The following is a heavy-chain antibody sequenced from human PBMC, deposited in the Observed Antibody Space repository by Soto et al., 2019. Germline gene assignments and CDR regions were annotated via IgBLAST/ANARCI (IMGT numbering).Heavy chain of an antibody. CDR1: GLSFSDYY. CDR3: ALRSMAVVPEY. Sequence: GGSLRLSCAASGLSFSDYYMSWIRQAPGKGLEWIAYITSSSSTIYYADSVKGRFTISRNDAKNSLYLQLDSLRAEDTAVYYCALRSMAVVPEYWGQGTLVTVSS. CDR2: ITSSSSTI. V-gene: IGHV3-11*01. J-gene: IGHJ4*02. D-gene: IGHD3-22*01.